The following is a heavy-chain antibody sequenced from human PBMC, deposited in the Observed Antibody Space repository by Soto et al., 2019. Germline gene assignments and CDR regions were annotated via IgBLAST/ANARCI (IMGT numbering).Heavy chain of an antibody. V-gene: IGHV3-72*01. CDR1: GFTISDHY. Sequence: EVQLVESGGGLVQPGGSLRLSCEASGFTISDHYIDWVRQAPGKGLEWVGRSRGKANGYTTDYAASVKGRFTISRDDSKNSVYLQMNSLKSEDTAVYYCARMGLQLRDFEYLGQGTLVTVSS. CDR3: ARMGLQLRDFEY. CDR2: SRGKANGYTT. J-gene: IGHJ4*02. D-gene: IGHD5-12*01.